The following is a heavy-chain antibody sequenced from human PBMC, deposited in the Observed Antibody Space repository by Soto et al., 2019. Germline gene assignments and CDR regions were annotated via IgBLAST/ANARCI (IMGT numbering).Heavy chain of an antibody. CDR2: ISPNSGGT. CDR1: GYTFTGYY. J-gene: IGHJ6*02. Sequence: ASVKLSCKASGYTFTGYYMHWVRQAPRQGLEWMGWISPNSGGTNYAQKFQGWVTMTRDTSISTAYMELSRLRSDDTAVYYCARGGKYYDSSGYYRVDYGMDVWGQGTTVTVSS. D-gene: IGHD3-22*01. V-gene: IGHV1-2*04. CDR3: ARGGKYYDSSGYYRVDYGMDV.